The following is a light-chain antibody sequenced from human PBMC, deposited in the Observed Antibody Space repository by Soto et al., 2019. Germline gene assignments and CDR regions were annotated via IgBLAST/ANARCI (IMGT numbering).Light chain of an antibody. CDR2: DVS. V-gene: IGLV2-14*03. CDR1: SSDVGGFDH. CDR3: NSFTTTNTYV. J-gene: IGLJ1*01. Sequence: QSVLTQPASVSGSPGQSITISCTGASSDVGGFDHVSWYQQHPGKVPRLLIYDVSSRPSGVSDRFSGSKSGNTASLTISGLQAEDDADYYCNSFTTTNTYVFGTGTNVTVL.